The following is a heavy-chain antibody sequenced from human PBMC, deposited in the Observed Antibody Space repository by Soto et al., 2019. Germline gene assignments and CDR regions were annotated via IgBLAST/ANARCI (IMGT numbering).Heavy chain of an antibody. D-gene: IGHD3-22*01. CDR1: GSTFTGYS. CDR3: ARGGYPSSGKTLHYPGLDV. V-gene: IGHV1-46*01. Sequence: ASVKVSCKASGSTFTGYSMHWVRQAPGQGLEWMGIINPSGGITIYAQKFQGRVTMTRDTSTHTFYMELSSLRSEDTAMYYCARGGYPSSGKTLHYPGLDVWGQGTTVTVSS. CDR2: INPSGGIT. J-gene: IGHJ6*02.